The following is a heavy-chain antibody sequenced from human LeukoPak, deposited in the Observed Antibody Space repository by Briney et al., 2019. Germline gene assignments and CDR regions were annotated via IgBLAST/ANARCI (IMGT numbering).Heavy chain of an antibody. CDR3: ARRGRIAVAA. CDR2: INHSGST. V-gene: IGHV4-34*01. CDR1: GGSFSGYY. J-gene: IGHJ4*02. D-gene: IGHD6-19*01. Sequence: SETLSLPCAVYGGSFSGYYWSWIRQPPGKGLEWIGEINHSGSTNYNPSLKSRVTIPGDTSKNQFSLKLSSVTAADTAVYYCARRGRIAVAAWGQGTLVTVPS.